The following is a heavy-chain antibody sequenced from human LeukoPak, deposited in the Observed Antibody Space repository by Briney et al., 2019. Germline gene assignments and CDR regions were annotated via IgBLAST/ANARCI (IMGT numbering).Heavy chain of an antibody. D-gene: IGHD6-19*01. CDR1: GDSVSNNIAA. CDR2: TYYRSKWYN. Sequence: SQTLSLTCAISGDSVSNNIAAWTWIRQSPSRGLEWLGRTYYRSKWYNDYAVSVRGRITVNPDTSKNQFSLQLSSVTAADTAVYYCARVSSGWYEYYFDYWGQGTLVTVSS. CDR3: ARVSSGWYEYYFDY. V-gene: IGHV6-1*01. J-gene: IGHJ4*02.